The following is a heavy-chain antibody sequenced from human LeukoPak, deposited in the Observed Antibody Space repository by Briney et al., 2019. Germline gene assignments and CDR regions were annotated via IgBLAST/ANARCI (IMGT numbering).Heavy chain of an antibody. D-gene: IGHD1-26*01. Sequence: SETLSLTCAVYGGSFSGYYWSWIRQPPGKGLEWIGKINHSGSTNYNPSLKSRVTISVDTSKNQFSLKLSSVTAADTAVYYCASTLSGSYDSTLYYFDYWGQGTLVTVSS. J-gene: IGHJ4*02. CDR2: INHSGST. CDR1: GGSFSGYY. CDR3: ASTLSGSYDSTLYYFDY. V-gene: IGHV4-34*01.